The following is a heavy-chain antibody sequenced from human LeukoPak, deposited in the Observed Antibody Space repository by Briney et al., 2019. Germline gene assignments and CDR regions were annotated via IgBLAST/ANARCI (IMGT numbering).Heavy chain of an antibody. CDR3: ARGRYNYASETKNAYYYGMDV. J-gene: IGHJ6*02. D-gene: IGHD1-20*01. CDR1: GGVFNNYC. CDR2: IIPILGIP. V-gene: IGHV1-69*04. Sequence: SVKVSCMASGGVFNNYCFSWVRQAPGQGLEWMGRIIPILGIPNYAQKFQGRVTITADKSTSTAYMELSSLTSDDTAVYYCARGRYNYASETKNAYYYGMDVWGQGTTGTVSS.